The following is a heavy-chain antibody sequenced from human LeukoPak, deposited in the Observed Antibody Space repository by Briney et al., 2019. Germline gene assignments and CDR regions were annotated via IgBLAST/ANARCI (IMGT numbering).Heavy chain of an antibody. CDR3: AKLQDFYDNSGYSYFDN. D-gene: IGHD3-22*01. J-gene: IGHJ4*02. Sequence: GGSLRLSCAASGFTFSNYAKSWVRQAPGKGLEWVSSITGNALNTYQADFIKGRFTISRDDSKNTLYLHLSSLRVEDTAVYYCAKLQDFYDNSGYSYFDNWGQGTLVTVS. CDR1: GFTFSNYA. V-gene: IGHV3-23*01. CDR2: ITGNALNT.